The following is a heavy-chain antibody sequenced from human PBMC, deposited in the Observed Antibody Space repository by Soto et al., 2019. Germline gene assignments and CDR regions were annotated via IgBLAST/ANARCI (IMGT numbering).Heavy chain of an antibody. CDR2: ISGSRGNA. CDR1: GYTFTKYG. D-gene: IGHD3-16*01. V-gene: IGHV1-18*01. Sequence: QVQLVQSGAEVKNPGASVKVSCKTSGYTFTKYGVGWARQAPGQGLEWMGWISGSRGNANYAEKVQGRITLTTDTSTSTAYIELRSLRSDDTAVYYCAREMAGLGGEYDYWGQGTLVTVSS. J-gene: IGHJ4*02. CDR3: AREMAGLGGEYDY.